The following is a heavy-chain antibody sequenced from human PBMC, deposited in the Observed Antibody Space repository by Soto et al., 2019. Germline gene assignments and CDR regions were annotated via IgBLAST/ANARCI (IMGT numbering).Heavy chain of an antibody. CDR3: ATMYYYDSSGSRDAFDI. D-gene: IGHD3-22*01. CDR2: FDPEDGET. J-gene: IGHJ3*02. Sequence: ASVKVSCKVSGYTLTELSMHWVRQAPGKGLEWMGGFDPEDGETIYAQKFQGRVTMTEDTSTDTAYMELSSLRSEDTAVYYCATMYYYDSSGSRDAFDIWGQGTMVTASS. CDR1: GYTLTELS. V-gene: IGHV1-24*01.